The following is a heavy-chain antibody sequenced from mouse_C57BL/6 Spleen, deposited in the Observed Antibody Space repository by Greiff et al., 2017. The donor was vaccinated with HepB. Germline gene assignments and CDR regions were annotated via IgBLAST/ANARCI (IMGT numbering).Heavy chain of an antibody. CDR2: INYDGSST. V-gene: IGHV5-16*01. J-gene: IGHJ2*01. CDR3: ARDGGSNYFDY. Sequence: EVKVVESEGGLVQPGRSMKLSCTASGFTFSDYYMAWVRQVPEKGLEWVANINYDGSSTYYLDSLKSRFIISRDNAKNILYLQMSSLKSEDTATYYCARDGGSNYFDYWGQGTTLTVSS. CDR1: GFTFSDYY.